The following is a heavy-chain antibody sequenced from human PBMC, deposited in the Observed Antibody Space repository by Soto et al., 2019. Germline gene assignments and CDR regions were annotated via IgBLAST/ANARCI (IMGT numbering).Heavy chain of an antibody. V-gene: IGHV4-31*03. CDR1: GGSISSGGYY. CDR3: ARDGSRYNWNDASYGMDV. CDR2: IYYSGST. D-gene: IGHD1-1*01. J-gene: IGHJ6*02. Sequence: PSETLSLTCTVSGGSISSGGYYWSWIRQHPGKGLEWIGYIYYSGSTYYNPSLKSRVTISVDTSKNQFSLKLSSVTAADTAVYYCARDGSRYNWNDASYGMDVWGQGTTVTVSS.